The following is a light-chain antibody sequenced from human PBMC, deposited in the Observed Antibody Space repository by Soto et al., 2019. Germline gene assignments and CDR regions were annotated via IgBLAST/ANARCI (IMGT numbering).Light chain of an antibody. J-gene: IGLJ2*01. Sequence: QSALTQPRSVSGSPGQSITISCTGSSSDVGSYNYVSWYQQHPGKAPKLMIFEVSNRPSGLSNRFSGSKSGNTASLTISGLQAEDEADYYCSSYTTSSTLGVVFGGGTQLTVL. CDR2: EVS. CDR3: SSYTTSSTLGVV. V-gene: IGLV2-14*01. CDR1: SSDVGSYNY.